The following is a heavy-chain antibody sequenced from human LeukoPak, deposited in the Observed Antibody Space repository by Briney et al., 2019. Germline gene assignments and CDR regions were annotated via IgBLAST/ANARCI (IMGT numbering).Heavy chain of an antibody. D-gene: IGHD1-14*01. V-gene: IGHV3-53*01. CDR3: ARGVEPLAANTLAY. CDR1: GFTVITND. Sequence: GGSLRLSCAASGFTVITNDMTWVRQAPGKGLEWVSVLYSDGNTKYAGSVQGRFTITRDNSKNTLYLEMNSLSPDDTAVYYCARGVEPLAANTLAYWGQGTLVTVSS. CDR2: LYSDGNT. J-gene: IGHJ4*02.